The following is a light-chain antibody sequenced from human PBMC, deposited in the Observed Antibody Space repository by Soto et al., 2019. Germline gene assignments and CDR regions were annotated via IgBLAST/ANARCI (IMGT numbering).Light chain of an antibody. CDR1: QSVSTY. Sequence: EIVLTQSPGTLSLSPGERAALSCRASQSVSTYLAWYQQKPGQAPRLLIYDASNRATGIPDRFSGSGSGTDFTLTISNLEPEDSAVYYCQQRSIWPLTFGGGTKVDI. V-gene: IGKV3-11*01. CDR2: DAS. J-gene: IGKJ4*01. CDR3: QQRSIWPLT.